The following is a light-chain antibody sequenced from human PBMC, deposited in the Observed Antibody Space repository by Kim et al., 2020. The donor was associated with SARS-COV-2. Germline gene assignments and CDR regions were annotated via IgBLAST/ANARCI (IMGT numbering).Light chain of an antibody. CDR1: QSVSSN. CDR3: EQYKNWLLT. J-gene: IGKJ1*01. V-gene: IGKV3-15*01. CDR2: GAA. Sequence: EIVMTQSPATLSVSPGERATLSCRASQSVSSNLVWYQQKTGHAPRLLIYGAATRATVIPARFSGGGSGTEFTLTTSSLQTEDFSVCYCEQYKNWLLTFGQGAPMDIK.